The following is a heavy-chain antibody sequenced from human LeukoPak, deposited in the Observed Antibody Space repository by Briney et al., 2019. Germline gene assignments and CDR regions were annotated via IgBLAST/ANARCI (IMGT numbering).Heavy chain of an antibody. CDR2: IKQDGSEK. D-gene: IGHD4-23*01. J-gene: IGHJ4*02. CDR3: AKERKLLPFDC. CDR1: GFTFSNYW. Sequence: PGGSLRLSCAASGFTFSNYWMSWVRQAPGKGLEWVATIKQDGSEKYSVDSVKGRFTISRDSARNSLYLQMNSLRAEDTAVYYCAKERKLLPFDCWGQGTLVTVSS. V-gene: IGHV3-7*01.